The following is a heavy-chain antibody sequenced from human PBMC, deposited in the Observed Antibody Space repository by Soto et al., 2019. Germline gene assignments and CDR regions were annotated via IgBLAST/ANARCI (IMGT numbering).Heavy chain of an antibody. J-gene: IGHJ5*02. Sequence: GSLRLSCAASGFTFSTYSMNWVRQAPGKGLEWVSYISSSSSTIFYTDSVKGRFTVSRDNAKNSLYLQMNSLRAEDTAVYYCVRDGFDPWGQGNLVTVSS. CDR1: GFTFSTYS. V-gene: IGHV3-48*01. CDR2: ISSSSSTI. CDR3: VRDGFDP.